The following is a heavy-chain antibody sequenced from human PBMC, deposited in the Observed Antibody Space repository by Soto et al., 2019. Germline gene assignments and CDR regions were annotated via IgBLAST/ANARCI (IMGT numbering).Heavy chain of an antibody. J-gene: IGHJ4*02. Sequence: QVQLVASGGGVVQPGRSLRLSCAASGFTFSTYGIHWVRQAPGKGLEWVAVIWYDGTKKDYTDSVKGRFTISRDNSKNTLYLQMNSLRAEDTAVYYCVRGGGWYYFDDWGQGTPVTVSS. CDR3: VRGGGWYYFDD. V-gene: IGHV3-33*01. D-gene: IGHD6-19*01. CDR2: IWYDGTKK. CDR1: GFTFSTYG.